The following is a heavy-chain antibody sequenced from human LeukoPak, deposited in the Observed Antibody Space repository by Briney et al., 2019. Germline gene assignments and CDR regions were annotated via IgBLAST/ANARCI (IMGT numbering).Heavy chain of an antibody. CDR3: ARVTASFGGSYFIDY. V-gene: IGHV4-59*01. J-gene: IGHJ4*02. Sequence: SETLSLTCTVSGGSISSYCWSWIRQPPGKGLEWIGYIYYSGSTNYNPSLKSRVTISVDTSKNQFSLKLSSVTAADTAVYYCARVTASFGGSYFIDYWGQGTLVTVSS. CDR2: IYYSGST. CDR1: GGSISSYC. D-gene: IGHD1-26*01.